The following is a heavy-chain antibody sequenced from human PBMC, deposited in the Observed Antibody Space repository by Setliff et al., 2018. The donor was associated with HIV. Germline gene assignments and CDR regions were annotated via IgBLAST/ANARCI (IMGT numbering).Heavy chain of an antibody. CDR1: GGSFTGYY. J-gene: IGHJ5*02. V-gene: IGHV4-34*01. CDR3: ARRPPEGWFDP. CDR2: INHSGNT. Sequence: SETLSLTCAVSGGSFTGYYWSWIRQTPGKGLEWIAEINHSGNTNYNPSLKSRVTISVVTSKSHFSLKMTSVTAADTAIYFCARRPPEGWFDPWAQGSLVTVSS.